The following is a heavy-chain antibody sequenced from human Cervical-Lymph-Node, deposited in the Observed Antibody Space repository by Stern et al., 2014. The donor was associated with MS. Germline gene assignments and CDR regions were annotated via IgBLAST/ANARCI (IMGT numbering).Heavy chain of an antibody. CDR2: IYTSGST. V-gene: IGHV4-61*02. CDR3: ARLGIASRPYFYGMDV. J-gene: IGHJ6*02. CDR1: GDSVSSGSHY. D-gene: IGHD6-6*01. Sequence: QVQLQESGPGLVKPSQTLSLTCTVSGDSVSSGSHYWSWVRQPAGKGLEWIGRIYTSGSTTYSTSLKSRVTISQHPSKTHSPLNLRCGTATDTAVYYCARLGIASRPYFYGMDVWGQGTTVIVSS.